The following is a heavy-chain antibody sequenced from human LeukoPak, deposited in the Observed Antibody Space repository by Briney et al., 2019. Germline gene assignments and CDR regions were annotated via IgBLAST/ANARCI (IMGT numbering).Heavy chain of an antibody. CDR2: IGTAGDT. V-gene: IGHV3-13*04. CDR3: ARIDTTGEGVDY. CDR1: GFTFRSYD. D-gene: IGHD7-27*01. Sequence: PGGSLRLSCEASGFTFRSYDMHWVRQPTGKGLEWVAGIGTAGDTSYPGSVKGRFTISRENAKNSLYLQMNSLRAGDTGVYYCARIDTTGEGVDYWGQGTLVTVSS. J-gene: IGHJ4*02.